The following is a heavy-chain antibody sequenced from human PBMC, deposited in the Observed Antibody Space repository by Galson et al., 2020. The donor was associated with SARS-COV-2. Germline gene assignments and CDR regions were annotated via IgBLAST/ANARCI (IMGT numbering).Heavy chain of an antibody. CDR1: GLIFSSHG. Sequence: PGGSLRLSCAASGLIFSSHGMHWVRQAPGKGLEWVAVIWYDGSNKFHADSVKGRFTISRENSKNTLYLQMNSLRVEDTAVYYCARDYGGNSGGWFDPWGQGSLVTVSS. CDR3: ARDYGGNSGGWFDP. J-gene: IGHJ5*02. V-gene: IGHV3-33*01. D-gene: IGHD4-17*01. CDR2: IWYDGSNK.